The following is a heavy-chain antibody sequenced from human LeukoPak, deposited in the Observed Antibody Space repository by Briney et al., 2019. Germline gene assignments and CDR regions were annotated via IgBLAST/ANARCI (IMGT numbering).Heavy chain of an antibody. D-gene: IGHD6-13*01. J-gene: IGHJ6*03. V-gene: IGHV3-23*01. CDR1: GFTFSFSA. CDR3: AKGRGSSWFTSSYSMDV. CDR2: ISGSGGSS. Sequence: GGSLRLSCAASGFTFSFSAMTWVLQPPGKGLEWVSPISGSGGSSYYADSVKGRFTISRDNSKNTLYLQMNSLRAEDTAVYYCAKGRGSSWFTSSYSMDVWGKGTTVTVSS.